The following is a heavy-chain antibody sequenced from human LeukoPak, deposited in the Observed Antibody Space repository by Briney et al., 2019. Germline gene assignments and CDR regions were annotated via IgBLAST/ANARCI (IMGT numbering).Heavy chain of an antibody. Sequence: PGGSLTLSCAASGFTFSSYGMHWVRQAPGKGLERVAVIRYDESNKYYVDSVEGRFTISRDNSKNTLYLQMNSLRAEDTAVYYCARYRDSSRPYEYYFDYWGQGTLVTVSS. CDR3: ARYRDSSRPYEYYFDY. V-gene: IGHV3-33*08. J-gene: IGHJ4*02. CDR2: IRYDESNK. CDR1: GFTFSSYG. D-gene: IGHD6-13*01.